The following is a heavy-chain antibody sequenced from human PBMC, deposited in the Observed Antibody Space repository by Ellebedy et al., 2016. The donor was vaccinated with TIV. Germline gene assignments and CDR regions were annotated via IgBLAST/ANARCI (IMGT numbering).Heavy chain of an antibody. CDR2: IYPGDSET. CDR1: GYTFTTYW. J-gene: IGHJ4*02. Sequence: GESLKISCKGSGYTFTTYWIGWVRQMPGKGLEWMGIIYPGDSETRYSPSFQGQVTFSADRSISTAYLQWSSLKASDTAMYYCARRRDGYNSLFDYWGQGTLVTVSS. CDR3: ARRRDGYNSLFDY. V-gene: IGHV5-51*01. D-gene: IGHD5-24*01.